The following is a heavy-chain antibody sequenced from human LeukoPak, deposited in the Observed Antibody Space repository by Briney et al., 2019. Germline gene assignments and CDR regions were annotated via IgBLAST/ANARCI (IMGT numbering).Heavy chain of an antibody. CDR3: ARGVRRYFDWFPDY. J-gene: IGHJ4*02. Sequence: GGSLRLSCAASGFTFSSYAMHWVRQAPGKGLEWVAVISYDGSNKYYADSVKGRFTISRDNAKNSLYLQVNSLRAEDTAVYYCARGVRRYFDWFPDYWGQGTLVTVSS. CDR1: GFTFSSYA. CDR2: ISYDGSNK. D-gene: IGHD3-9*01. V-gene: IGHV3-30*07.